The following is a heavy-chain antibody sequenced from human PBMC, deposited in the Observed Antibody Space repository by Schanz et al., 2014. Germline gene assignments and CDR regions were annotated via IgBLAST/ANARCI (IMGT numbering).Heavy chain of an antibody. J-gene: IGHJ6*02. CDR3: VGKSLTSWKNSYYALDV. Sequence: QVQLQESGPGLVKPSETLSLTCTVSNVSISSYYWSWIRQPPGKGLEWIGFVFYSGTTNYNPSLRGRVTMSIDTSKNYFSLNLTSLTPADTAVYYCVGKSLTSWKNSYYALDVWGQGTTVTVS. CDR1: NVSISSYY. D-gene: IGHD2-2*01. V-gene: IGHV4-59*01. CDR2: VFYSGTT.